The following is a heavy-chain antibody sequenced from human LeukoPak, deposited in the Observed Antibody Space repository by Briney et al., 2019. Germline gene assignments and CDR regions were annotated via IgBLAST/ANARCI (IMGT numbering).Heavy chain of an antibody. CDR3: ARVRSSTIFGVVIYPDV. J-gene: IGHJ6*04. V-gene: IGHV3-23*01. CDR2: ISGSGGST. D-gene: IGHD3-3*01. CDR1: GFTFSSYA. Sequence: GGSLRLSCAASGFTFSSYAMSWVRQAPGKGLEWVSAISGSGGSTYYADSVKGRFTISRDNAKNSLYLQMNSLRAEDTAVYYCARVRSSTIFGVVIYPDVWGKGTTVTVSS.